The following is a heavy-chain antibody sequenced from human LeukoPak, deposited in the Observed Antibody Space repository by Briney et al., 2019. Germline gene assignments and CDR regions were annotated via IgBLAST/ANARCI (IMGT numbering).Heavy chain of an antibody. J-gene: IGHJ4*02. CDR3: ARHEVLATNGGLLHCFDY. V-gene: IGHV4-34*01. D-gene: IGHD5-12*01. CDR2: INHSGST. Sequence: SETPSLTCTVSGGSISSYYWSWIRQPPGKGLEWIGEINHSGSTNYNPSLKSRVTISVDTSKNQFSLKLSSVTAADTAVYYCARHEVLATNGGLLHCFDYWGQGTLVTVSS. CDR1: GGSISSYY.